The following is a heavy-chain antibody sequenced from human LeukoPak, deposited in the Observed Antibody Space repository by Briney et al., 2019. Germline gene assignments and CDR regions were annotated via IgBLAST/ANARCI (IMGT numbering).Heavy chain of an antibody. CDR3: AVPVAGNYYYGTDV. V-gene: IGHV3-53*01. D-gene: IGHD6-19*01. CDR1: GFTVSSNY. J-gene: IGHJ6*02. Sequence: GGSLRLSCAASGFTVSSNYMSWVRQAPGKGLEWVSVIYSGGSTYYADSVKGRFTISRDNSKNTLYLQMNSLRAEDTAVYYCAVPVAGNYYYGTDVWGQGTTVTVSS. CDR2: IYSGGST.